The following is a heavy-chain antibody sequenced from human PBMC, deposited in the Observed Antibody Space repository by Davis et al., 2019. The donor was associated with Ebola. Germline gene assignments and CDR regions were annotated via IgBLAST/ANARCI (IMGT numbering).Heavy chain of an antibody. CDR1: GFTFSSYA. CDR3: AKASCSSTSCYFDY. D-gene: IGHD2-2*01. V-gene: IGHV3-43D*03. Sequence: GESLKISCAASGFTFSSYAMHWVRQAPGKGLEWVSLISWDGGSTYYADSVKGRFTISRDNSKNSLYLQMNSLRAEDTALYYCAKASCSSTSCYFDYWGQGTLVTVSS. CDR2: ISWDGGST. J-gene: IGHJ4*02.